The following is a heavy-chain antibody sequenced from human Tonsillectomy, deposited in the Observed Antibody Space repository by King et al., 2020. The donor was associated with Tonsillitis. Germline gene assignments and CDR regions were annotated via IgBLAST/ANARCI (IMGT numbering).Heavy chain of an antibody. CDR3: ARDLNEATVEEESNFDY. CDR1: GFTFGDYG. J-gene: IGHJ4*02. V-gene: IGHV3-20*04. Sequence: VQLVESGGGMVRPGGSLRLSCAASGFTFGDYGMSWVRQAPGKGLEWVSGINWNGGSTGYADSVKGRFTISRDNAKNSLYLQMNSLRAEDTALYYCARDLNEATVEEESNFDYWGQGTLVTVSS. D-gene: IGHD4-23*01. CDR2: INWNGGST.